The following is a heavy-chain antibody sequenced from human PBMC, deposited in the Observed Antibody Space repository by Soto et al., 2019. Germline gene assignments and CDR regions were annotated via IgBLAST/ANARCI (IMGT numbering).Heavy chain of an antibody. D-gene: IGHD6-19*01. Sequence: SETLSLTCTVSGASISSKNFYWGWIRQSPGKGLEWIGTLYSGSTFSSLSLKNRVTISVDTSKNQVSLKLRSVAAADTAIYYCATTRGIAVGGSFDYWGQGTLVTVSS. CDR1: GASISSKNFY. J-gene: IGHJ4*02. V-gene: IGHV4-39*01. CDR3: ATTRGIAVGGSFDY. CDR2: LYSGST.